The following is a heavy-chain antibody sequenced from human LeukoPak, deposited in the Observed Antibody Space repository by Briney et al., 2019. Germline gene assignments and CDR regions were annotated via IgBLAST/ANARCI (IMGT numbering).Heavy chain of an antibody. CDR3: ARGARNGGLFDD. D-gene: IGHD1-14*01. J-gene: IGHJ4*02. CDR1: GGSFSGYY. V-gene: IGHV4-59*01. CDR2: IYYSGRT. Sequence: SETLSLTCAVYGGSFSGYYWSWIRQPPGKGLEWIGYIYYSGRTNYNPSLKSRVTISVDTSKDQFSLKLTSVTAADTAVYYCARGARNGGLFDDWGQGTLVTVSS.